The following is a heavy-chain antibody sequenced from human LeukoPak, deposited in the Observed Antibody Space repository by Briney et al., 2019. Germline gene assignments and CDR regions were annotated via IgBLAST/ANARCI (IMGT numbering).Heavy chain of an antibody. CDR3: ARVGSTSWLFDY. CDR2: IDTTTGNP. V-gene: IGHV7-4-1*02. J-gene: IGHJ4*02. D-gene: IGHD2-2*01. CDR1: GYPFSAHF. Sequence: ASVRVSCKASGYPFSAHFLNWVRQAPGQGLEWMGNIDTTTGNPRYAQDFTGRFVFSLDTSVSTAYLQITSLKADDTAVYYCARVGSTSWLFDYWGQGTLVTVSS.